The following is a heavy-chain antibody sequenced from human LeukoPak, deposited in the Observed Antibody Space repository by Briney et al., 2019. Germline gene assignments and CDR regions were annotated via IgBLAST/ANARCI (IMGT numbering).Heavy chain of an antibody. CDR2: ISSSGSTM. D-gene: IGHD4-23*01. J-gene: IGHJ4*02. V-gene: IGHV3-48*03. CDR3: ASNKPLLKYGGNSPHDY. CDR1: GFTFSSYE. Sequence: GGSLRLSCAASGFTFSSYEMNWVRQAPGKGLEWVSYISSSGSTMYYADSVKGRFTISRDNAKNSLYLQMNSLRAEDTAVYYCASNKPLLKYGGNSPHDYWGQGTLVTVSS.